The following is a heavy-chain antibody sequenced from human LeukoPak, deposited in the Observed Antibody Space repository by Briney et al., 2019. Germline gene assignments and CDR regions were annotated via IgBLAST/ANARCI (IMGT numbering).Heavy chain of an antibody. CDR2: IYYSGTT. CDR1: GGSISSGNYY. V-gene: IGHV4-30-4*08. D-gene: IGHD3-10*01. CDR3: ARDSELLVPRGYFAVDV. J-gene: IGHJ6*02. Sequence: PSQTLSLTCSVSGGSISSGNYYWTWIRQPPGKGLEWIGYIYYSGTTYYNPSLKSRVTISVDTSKNQFSLNLSSVTAADTAVYYCARDSELLVPRGYFAVDVWGQGTTVTVSS.